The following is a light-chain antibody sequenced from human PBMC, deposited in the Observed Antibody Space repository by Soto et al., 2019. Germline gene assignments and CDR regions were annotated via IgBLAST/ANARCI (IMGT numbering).Light chain of an antibody. V-gene: IGLV2-14*01. CDR1: SSDVGGYDY. CDR2: EVS. Sequence: QSALTQPASVSGPPGQSITISCTGTSSDVGGYDYVYWYQQHPGKAPKLMIYEVSNRPSGVSIRFCGSKSGNTASLTISGLQAEDESVYYFSSYTGSSTLVFGGGTKLTVL. J-gene: IGLJ2*01. CDR3: SSYTGSSTLV.